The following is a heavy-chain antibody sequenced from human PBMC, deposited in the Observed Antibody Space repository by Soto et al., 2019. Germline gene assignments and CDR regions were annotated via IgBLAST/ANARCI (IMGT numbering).Heavy chain of an antibody. Sequence: QVQLVQSGAEVKKPGASVKVSCKASGYTFTSYYMHWVRQAPGQGLEWMGIINPSGGSTSYAQKFQGRVTMTRDTSTSTVYMELSSLRSEDTAVYYCARSGFTMVRGVREIDLWGQGTLVTVSS. CDR3: ARSGFTMVRGVREIDL. D-gene: IGHD3-10*01. J-gene: IGHJ5*02. V-gene: IGHV1-46*01. CDR2: INPSGGST. CDR1: GYTFTSYY.